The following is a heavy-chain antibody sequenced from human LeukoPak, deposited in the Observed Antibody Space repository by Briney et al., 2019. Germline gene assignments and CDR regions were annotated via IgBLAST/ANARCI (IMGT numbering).Heavy chain of an antibody. CDR1: GGSFSGYY. J-gene: IGHJ6*03. Sequence: PSETLSLTCAVYGGSFSGYYWSWIRQPPGKGLEWIGSIYYSGSTYYNPSLKSRVTISVDTSKNQFSLKLSSVTAADTAVYYCAGYYDYVWGSYRPPAYMDVWGKGTTVTVSS. V-gene: IGHV4-34*01. CDR3: AGYYDYVWGSYRPPAYMDV. D-gene: IGHD3-16*02. CDR2: IYYSGST.